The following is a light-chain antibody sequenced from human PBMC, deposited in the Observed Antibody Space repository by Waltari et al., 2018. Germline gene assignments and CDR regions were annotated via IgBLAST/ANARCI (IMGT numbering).Light chain of an antibody. CDR3: QQGNSFPPT. J-gene: IGKJ1*01. CDR2: AAS. V-gene: IGKV1-12*01. CDR1: QGIGNW. Sequence: DIQMTQSPSSVSASVGDRVTITCRASQGIGNWLAWYQHRPGTAPKLLIYAASILQTEVPSRFIGSGSGTDFILTIRNLQPEDFATYFCQQGNSFPPTFGQGTRVEVK.